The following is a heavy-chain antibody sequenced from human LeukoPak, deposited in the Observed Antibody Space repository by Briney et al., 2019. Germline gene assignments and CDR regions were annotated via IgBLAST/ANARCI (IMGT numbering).Heavy chain of an antibody. D-gene: IGHD3-3*01. CDR1: GFTFSSSW. J-gene: IGHJ4*02. CDR2: ISDDGTSI. Sequence: GGSLRLSCAASGFTFSSSWMHWVRQAPGKGLVWVSRISDDGTSISYADSVKGRFTISRHNAKNTLYLQMNSLRAEDTAVYYCARGYYDSWFYFDYWGQGNLVTVSS. CDR3: ARGYYDSWFYFDY. V-gene: IGHV3-74*01.